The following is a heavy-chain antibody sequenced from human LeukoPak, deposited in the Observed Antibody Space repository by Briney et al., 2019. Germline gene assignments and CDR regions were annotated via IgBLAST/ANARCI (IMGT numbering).Heavy chain of an antibody. V-gene: IGHV3-30*18. Sequence: GGSLRLSCAASGFTFSSYGMHWVRQAPGKGLEWVAVISYDGSNKYYADSVKGRFTISRDNSKNTLYLQMSSLRAEDTAVYYCANLATDLWGQGTLVTVSS. J-gene: IGHJ4*02. D-gene: IGHD4-17*01. CDR1: GFTFSSYG. CDR3: ANLATDL. CDR2: ISYDGSNK.